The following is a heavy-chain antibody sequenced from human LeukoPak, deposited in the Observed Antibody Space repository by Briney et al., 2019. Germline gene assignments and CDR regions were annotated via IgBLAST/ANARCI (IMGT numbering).Heavy chain of an antibody. CDR2: IKQDGSEK. CDR1: GFTFSSYW. V-gene: IGHV3-7*01. D-gene: IGHD4-17*01. Sequence: GGSLRLSCAASGFTFSSYWMSWVRQAPGKGLEWVANIKQDGSEKYYVDSVKGRFTISRDNAKNSLYLQMNSLRAEDTAVYYCARGDPTVTTFSYYYYMDVWGKGTTVTVSS. J-gene: IGHJ6*03. CDR3: ARGDPTVTTFSYYYYMDV.